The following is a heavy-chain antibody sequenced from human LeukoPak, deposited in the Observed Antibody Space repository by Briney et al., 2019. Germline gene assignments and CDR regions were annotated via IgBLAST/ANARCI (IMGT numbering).Heavy chain of an antibody. V-gene: IGHV1-69*06. CDR2: IIPIFGTA. D-gene: IGHD3-10*01. CDR3: ARGHYGTGSYSPAD. CDR1: GGTFSSYA. J-gene: IGHJ4*02. Sequence: SVKVSCKASGGTFSSYAISWVRQAPGQGLEWMGGIIPIFGTANYAQKFQGRVTITADKSTSTAYMELSSLRSEDTAVYYCARGHYGTGSYSPADWGQGTLVAVSS.